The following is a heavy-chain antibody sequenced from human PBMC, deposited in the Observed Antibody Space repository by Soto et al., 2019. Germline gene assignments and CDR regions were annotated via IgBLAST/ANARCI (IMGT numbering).Heavy chain of an antibody. CDR2: ISGGGTNT. Sequence: EVQLLQSGGGLVQRGGSVRLSCAASGFTFTSYVMSWVRQAPGKGLEWVAGISGGGTNTFYADSVKGRFTISRDNARNTLILQMDRLRAEDTAIYYCAKDSNKYSSSLRGRYFDSWGQGTLVTVSS. J-gene: IGHJ4*02. CDR3: AKDSNKYSSSLRGRYFDS. V-gene: IGHV3-23*01. D-gene: IGHD4-4*01. CDR1: GFTFTSYV.